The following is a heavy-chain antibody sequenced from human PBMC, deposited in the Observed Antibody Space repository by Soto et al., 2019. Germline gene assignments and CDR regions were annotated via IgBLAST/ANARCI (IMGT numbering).Heavy chain of an antibody. CDR1: GFTFGDYA. J-gene: IGHJ5*02. Sequence: EVQLVESGGGLVQPGRSLRLSCEASGFTFGDYAMHWVRQAPGKGLEWVSSINWNSGRLVYADSVKGRFTISRDNAKSSLYLQVHSLRREDTAWYYCAKDQNYYASGMSGPWGQGTLVTVSS. CDR2: INWNSGRL. CDR3: AKDQNYYASGMSGP. D-gene: IGHD3-10*01. V-gene: IGHV3-9*01.